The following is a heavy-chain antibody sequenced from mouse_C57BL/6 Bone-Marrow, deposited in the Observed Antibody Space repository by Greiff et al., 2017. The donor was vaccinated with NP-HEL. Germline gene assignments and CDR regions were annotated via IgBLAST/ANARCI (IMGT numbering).Heavy chain of an antibody. CDR2: ISDGGSYT. J-gene: IGHJ2*01. V-gene: IGHV5-4*01. CDR3: ARDRGVVAHFDY. Sequence: EVKLMESGGGLVKPGGSLKLSCAASGFTFSSYAMSWVRQTPEKRLEWVATISDGGSYTYYPDNVKGRVTISRDNAKNNLYLQMSHLKSEDTAMYYCARDRGVVAHFDYWGQGTTLTVSS. D-gene: IGHD1-1*01. CDR1: GFTFSSYA.